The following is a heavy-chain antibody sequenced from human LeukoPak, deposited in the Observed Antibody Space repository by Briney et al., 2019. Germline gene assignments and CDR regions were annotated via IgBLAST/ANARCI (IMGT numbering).Heavy chain of an antibody. V-gene: IGHV1-2*02. CDR1: GYTFTGYY. Sequence: ASVKVSCKASGYTFTGYYMHWVRQAPGQGLEWMGWINPNSGGTNYAQKFQGRITMTRDTSISTAYMELSRLRSDDTAVYYCAKTRGYCSGGSCYQDYWGQGTLVTVSS. CDR2: INPNSGGT. D-gene: IGHD2-15*01. CDR3: AKTRGYCSGGSCYQDY. J-gene: IGHJ4*02.